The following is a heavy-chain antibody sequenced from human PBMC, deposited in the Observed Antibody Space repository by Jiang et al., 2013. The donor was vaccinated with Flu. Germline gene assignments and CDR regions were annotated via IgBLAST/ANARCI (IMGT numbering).Heavy chain of an antibody. CDR2: ISSSSSYI. J-gene: IGHJ4*02. Sequence: FTFSSYSMNWVRQASREGDVEWVSSISSSSSYIYYADSVKGRFTISRDNAKNSLYLQMNSLRAEDTAVYYCARLFGSSGYYDDYWGQGTLVTVSS. D-gene: IGHD3-22*01. CDR3: ARLFGSSGYYDDY. CDR1: FTFSSYS. V-gene: IGHV3-21*01.